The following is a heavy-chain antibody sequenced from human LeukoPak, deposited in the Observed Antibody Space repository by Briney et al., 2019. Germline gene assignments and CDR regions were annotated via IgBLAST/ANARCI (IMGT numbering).Heavy chain of an antibody. Sequence: PGGSLRLSCAASGFTFGSYAMSWVRQAPGKGLEWVSAIIGSGASTYHADSVKGRFTISRDNSKNMLYLQMNSLRAEDTAVYYCAKPYYYGSRSYMDYWGQGTLVTVSS. D-gene: IGHD3-10*01. J-gene: IGHJ4*02. CDR2: IIGSGAST. CDR1: GFTFGSYA. V-gene: IGHV3-23*01. CDR3: AKPYYYGSRSYMDY.